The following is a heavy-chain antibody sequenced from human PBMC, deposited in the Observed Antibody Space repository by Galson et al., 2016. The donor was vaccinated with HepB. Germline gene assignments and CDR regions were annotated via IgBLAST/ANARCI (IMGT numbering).Heavy chain of an antibody. V-gene: IGHV3-7*04. Sequence: SLRLSCAASGFTFSSYWMTWVRQAPGKGLEWVANIKPDGSEKDSVDSVKGRFTISRDNAKNSLYLQMNSLRVEDAAVYYCGGGTTWLAGVWGHGTLVAVSS. CDR1: GFTFSSYW. D-gene: IGHD5-12*01. CDR3: GGGTTWLAGV. CDR2: IKPDGSEK. J-gene: IGHJ4*01.